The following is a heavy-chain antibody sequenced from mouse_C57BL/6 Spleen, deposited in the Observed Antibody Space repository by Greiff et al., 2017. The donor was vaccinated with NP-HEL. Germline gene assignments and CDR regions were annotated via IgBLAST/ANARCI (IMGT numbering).Heavy chain of an antibody. CDR2: IDPSDSYT. Sequence: QVQLQQSGAELVMPGASVKLSCKASGYTFTSYWMHWVKQRPGQGLEWIGEIDPSDSYTNYNQKFKGKSALTVDKSSSTAYMQLSSLTSEDSAVYYCARNGGYDGRGDYWGQGTTLTVSS. D-gene: IGHD2-2*01. V-gene: IGHV1-69*01. CDR1: GYTFTSYW. J-gene: IGHJ2*01. CDR3: ARNGGYDGRGDY.